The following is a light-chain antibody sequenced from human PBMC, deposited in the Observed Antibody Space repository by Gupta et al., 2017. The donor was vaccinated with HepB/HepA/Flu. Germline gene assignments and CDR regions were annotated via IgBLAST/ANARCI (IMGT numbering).Light chain of an antibody. Sequence: DIVLTQSPVSLPVTPGEPASISCRSSQSLLHSNGYNFLDWYVQKPGQSPHLLIYLGSSRASGVPDRLSGSGSGTDFTLKISRVEAEDVGVYYCRQSLQMPRTFGQGTKVEIK. J-gene: IGKJ1*01. CDR3: RQSLQMPRT. CDR1: QSLLHSNGYNF. V-gene: IGKV2-28*01. CDR2: LGS.